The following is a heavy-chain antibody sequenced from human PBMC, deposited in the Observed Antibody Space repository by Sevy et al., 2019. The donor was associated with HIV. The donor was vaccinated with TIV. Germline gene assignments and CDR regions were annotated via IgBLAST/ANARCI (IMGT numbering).Heavy chain of an antibody. CDR3: AREQRGVQDWFDP. CDR1: GFTFSSYA. CDR2: ISYDGSNK. Sequence: GGSLRLSCAASGFTFSSYAMHWVRQAPGKGLEWVAVISYDGSNKYYADSVKGRFTISRDNSKNTPYLQMNSLRAEDTAVYYCAREQRGVQDWFDPWGQGTLVTVSS. D-gene: IGHD3-10*01. V-gene: IGHV3-30-3*01. J-gene: IGHJ5*02.